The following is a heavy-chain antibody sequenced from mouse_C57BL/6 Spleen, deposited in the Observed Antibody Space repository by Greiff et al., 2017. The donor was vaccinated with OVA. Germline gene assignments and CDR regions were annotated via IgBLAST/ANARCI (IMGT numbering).Heavy chain of an antibody. Sequence: DVMLVESGGGLVQPGGSMKLSCVASGFTFSNYWMNWVRQSPEKGLEWVAQIRLKSDNYATHYAESVKGRFTISRDDSKSSVYLQMNNLRAEDTGIYYCTGRGWGTFAYWGQGTLVTVSA. CDR3: TGRGWGTFAY. CDR1: GFTFSNYW. D-gene: IGHD3-3*01. V-gene: IGHV6-3*01. J-gene: IGHJ3*01. CDR2: IRLKSDNYAT.